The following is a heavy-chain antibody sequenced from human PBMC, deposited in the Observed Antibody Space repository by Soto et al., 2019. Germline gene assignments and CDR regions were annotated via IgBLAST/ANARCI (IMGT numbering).Heavy chain of an antibody. V-gene: IGHV3-23*01. CDR3: VREGRGSFDF. Sequence: PGGSLRLSCAASGFIFTNYAMNWVRQAPGKGLEWVSVIGGRGNSAYYADSVQGRFTISRANYKTTLSLQMSSLTADETAINYYVREGRGSFDFSGRGTMVTDSS. CDR2: IGGRGNSA. CDR1: GFIFTNYA. D-gene: IGHD5-12*01. J-gene: IGHJ3*01.